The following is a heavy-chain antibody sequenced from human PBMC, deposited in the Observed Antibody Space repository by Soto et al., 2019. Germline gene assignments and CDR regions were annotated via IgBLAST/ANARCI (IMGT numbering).Heavy chain of an antibody. V-gene: IGHV1-69*13. Sequence: SVKVSFKASGCTFSRDAISWVRQAPGQGLEWMGGIIPIFGTANYAQKFQGRVTITADESTSTAYMELSSLRSEDTAVYYCATRLDGYSSARFDYWGQGTLVTVSS. J-gene: IGHJ4*02. CDR3: ATRLDGYSSARFDY. CDR2: IIPIFGTA. D-gene: IGHD6-19*01. CDR1: GCTFSRDA.